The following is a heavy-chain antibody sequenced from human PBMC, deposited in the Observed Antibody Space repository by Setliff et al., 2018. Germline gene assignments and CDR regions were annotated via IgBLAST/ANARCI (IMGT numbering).Heavy chain of an antibody. CDR2: IKQDGSEK. V-gene: IGHV3-7*01. J-gene: IGHJ4*02. CDR3: AREPTVTTLDY. CDR1: GFTFSNSW. Sequence: GGSLRLSCAASGFTFSNSWMSWVRQAPGKGLEWVANIKQDGSEKYYVDSVKGRFTISRDNAKNSLYLQMTSLRAEETAVYYCAREPTVTTLDYWGQGTLVTVSS. D-gene: IGHD4-4*01.